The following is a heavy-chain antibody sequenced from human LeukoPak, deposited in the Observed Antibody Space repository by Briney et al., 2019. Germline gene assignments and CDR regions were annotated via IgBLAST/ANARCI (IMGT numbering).Heavy chain of an antibody. CDR3: AKGSGSGSYPYLFDY. CDR1: GFTFSSYA. CDR2: ISGSGGST. V-gene: IGHV3-23*01. J-gene: IGHJ4*02. D-gene: IGHD3-10*01. Sequence: GGSPRLSCAASGFTFSSYAMSWVRQAPGKGLEWVSAISGSGGSTYYADSVKGRFTISRDNSKNTLYLQMNSLRAEDTAVYYCAKGSGSGSYPYLFDYWGQGTLVTVSS.